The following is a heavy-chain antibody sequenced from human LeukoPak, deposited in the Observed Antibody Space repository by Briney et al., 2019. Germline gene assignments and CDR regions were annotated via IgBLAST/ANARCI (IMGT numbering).Heavy chain of an antibody. V-gene: IGHV3-72*01. J-gene: IGHJ4*02. CDR2: SRNKENNYAA. D-gene: IGHD1-1*01. CDR1: GFSCIDFF. Sequence: PPGGSLSLSCAVSGFSCIDFFMDWVRPAPGKGLEWIGRSRNKENNYAAEYAASVKGRFTISRDDSKGSLYLQLSSLKTEDTAVYYCTRENYWNLDYWGQGTLVTVSS. CDR3: TRENYWNLDY.